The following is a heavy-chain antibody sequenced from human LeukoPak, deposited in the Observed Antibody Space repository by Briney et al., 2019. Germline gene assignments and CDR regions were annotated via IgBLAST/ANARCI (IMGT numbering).Heavy chain of an antibody. D-gene: IGHD3-16*01. CDR3: ARDLRAAY. CDR1: GASITSYY. J-gene: IGHJ4*02. Sequence: SETLSLTCTVSGASITSYYWTWIRQPPGKGLEWIGYTHFSGSTNYNPSLKSRVTISVDTSKNQFSLKLGSVTAADTAVYYCARDLRAAYWGQGTLVAVSS. V-gene: IGHV4-59*01. CDR2: THFSGST.